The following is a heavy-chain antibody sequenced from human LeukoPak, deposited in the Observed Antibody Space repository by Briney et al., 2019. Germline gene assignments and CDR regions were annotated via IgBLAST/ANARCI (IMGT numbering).Heavy chain of an antibody. CDR2: IYYSGST. CDR3: ARVMAVAFFGP. V-gene: IGHV4-30-4*08. J-gene: IGHJ5*02. CDR1: GGSISSGDYY. D-gene: IGHD2-8*01. Sequence: SSETLSLTCTVSGGSISSGDYYWSWIRQPPGKGLEWIGYIYYSGSTYYNPSLKSRVTISVDTSKNQFSLKLSSVTAADTAVYYCARVMAVAFFGPWGQGTLVTVSS.